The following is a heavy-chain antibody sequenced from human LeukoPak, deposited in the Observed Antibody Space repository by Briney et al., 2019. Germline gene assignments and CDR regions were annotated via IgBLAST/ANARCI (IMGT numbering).Heavy chain of an antibody. D-gene: IGHD3-22*01. V-gene: IGHV1-2*02. CDR2: INPNNGDT. J-gene: IGHJ4*02. CDR1: GYIFTGYY. Sequence: ASVKVSCKASGYIFTGYYMHWVRQAPGQGLEWMGWINPNNGDTRYAQKFQGRVTMTRDTSISTVYMELSRLTSDDTAVYSCARERGYYYDNEGWGQGTLVTVSS. CDR3: ARERGYYYDNEG.